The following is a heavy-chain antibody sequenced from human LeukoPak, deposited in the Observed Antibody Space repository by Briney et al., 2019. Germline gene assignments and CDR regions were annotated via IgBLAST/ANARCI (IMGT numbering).Heavy chain of an antibody. CDR3: ARVEADSSISPYNWFDP. J-gene: IGHJ5*02. CDR1: GYTFTGYY. V-gene: IGHV1-2*06. Sequence: EASVKVSCKASGYTFTGYYMHWVRQAPGQGLEWMGRINPNSGGTNYAQKFQGRVTMTRDTSISTAYMELSRLRSDDTAVYYCARVEADSSISPYNWFDPWGQGTLVTVSS. CDR2: INPNSGGT. D-gene: IGHD2/OR15-2a*01.